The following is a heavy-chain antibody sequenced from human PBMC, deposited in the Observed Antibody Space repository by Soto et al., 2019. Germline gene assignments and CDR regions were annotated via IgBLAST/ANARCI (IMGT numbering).Heavy chain of an antibody. CDR3: ARDAVGTFDI. V-gene: IGHV1-69*08. Sequence: QVQLVQSGAEVKKPGSSVKVSCKASGGTFSSYTITWVRQAPGQGLEWMGRIIPILGIANYAQKFQGRVXIXXDKSTSTAYMELSSLRSEDTAVYYCARDAVGTFDIWGQGTMVTVSS. CDR1: GGTFSSYT. CDR2: IIPILGIA. J-gene: IGHJ3*02.